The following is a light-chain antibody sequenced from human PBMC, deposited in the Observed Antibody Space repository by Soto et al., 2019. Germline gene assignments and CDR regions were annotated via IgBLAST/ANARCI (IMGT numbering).Light chain of an antibody. CDR1: SSDVGSYNL. CDR2: DVS. J-gene: IGLJ2*01. Sequence: QSALTQPASVSGSPGQSITISCTGTSSDVGSYNLVSWYQQHPGKAPKLMIYDVSKRPSGVANRFSGSKSGNTASLIISGLQAEDEADYYCCSAASSSTSVVFGGGTKLTVL. V-gene: IGLV2-23*02. CDR3: CSAASSSTSVV.